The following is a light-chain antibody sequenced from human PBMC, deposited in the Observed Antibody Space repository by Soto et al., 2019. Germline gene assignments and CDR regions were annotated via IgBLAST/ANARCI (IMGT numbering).Light chain of an antibody. CDR2: YDS. CDR3: QVWDSSSDHSYV. Sequence: SSELTQPPSVSVAPGKTARITCGGNNIGSKSVHWYQQKPGQAPVLVIYYDSDRPSGIPERFSGSNSGNTATVTISRVEAGDEADYYCQVWDSSSDHSYVFGTGTKLTVL. J-gene: IGLJ1*01. CDR1: NIGSKS. V-gene: IGLV3-21*04.